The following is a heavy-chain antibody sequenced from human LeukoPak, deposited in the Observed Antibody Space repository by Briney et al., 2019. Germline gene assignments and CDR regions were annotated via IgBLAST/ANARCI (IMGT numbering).Heavy chain of an antibody. CDR1: GGSISSSSYY. Sequence: SETLSLTCTVSGGSISSSSYYWGWIRQPPGKGLEWIGSIYYSGSTYYNPSLKSPVTIYVDTSKNQFSLKLSSVTAADTAVYYCASLMIATTSVGGDYFDYWGQGTLVTVSS. V-gene: IGHV4-39*01. J-gene: IGHJ4*02. D-gene: IGHD3-22*01. CDR2: IYYSGST. CDR3: ASLMIATTSVGGDYFDY.